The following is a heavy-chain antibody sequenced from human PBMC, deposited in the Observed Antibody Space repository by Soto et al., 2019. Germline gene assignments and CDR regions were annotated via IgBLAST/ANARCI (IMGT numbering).Heavy chain of an antibody. J-gene: IGHJ3*02. CDR1: GYTFTSYY. D-gene: IGHD3-10*01. CDR2: INPSGGST. V-gene: IGHV1-46*03. Sequence: QVQLVQSGAEVKKPGASVKVSCKASGYTFTSYYMHWVRQAPGQGLERMGIINPSGGSTSYAQKFQGRVNMTRDTSTSTVYMELSSLRSADTAVYYCARAGGATPHDAFDIWGQGTMVTVSS. CDR3: ARAGGATPHDAFDI.